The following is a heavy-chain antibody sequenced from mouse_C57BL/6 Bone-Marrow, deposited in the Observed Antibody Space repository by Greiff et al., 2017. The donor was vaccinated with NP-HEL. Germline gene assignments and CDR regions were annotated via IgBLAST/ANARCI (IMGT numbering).Heavy chain of an antibody. CDR2: ISSGGSYT. CDR1: GFTFSSYG. CDR3: ASAYYYGSSSWFAY. D-gene: IGHD1-1*01. Sequence: EVKLVESGGDLVKPGGSLKLSCAASGFTFSSYGMSWVRQTPDKRLEWVATISSGGSYTYYPDSVKGRFTISRDNAKNTLYLQMSSLKSEDTAMYYCASAYYYGSSSWFAYWGTGTTVTVSS. V-gene: IGHV5-6*01. J-gene: IGHJ1*03.